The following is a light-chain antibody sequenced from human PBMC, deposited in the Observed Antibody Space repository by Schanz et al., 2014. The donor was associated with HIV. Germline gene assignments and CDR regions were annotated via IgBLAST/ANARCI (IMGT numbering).Light chain of an antibody. Sequence: QSALTQPASLSGSPGQSITISCTEINSDVGGYNFVSWYQQHPGKAPKLLIYEGSKRPSGVSNRFSGSKSGNTASLTVSGLQVDDEADYYCSSSAGSDNLVFGGGTKLTV. CDR2: EGS. CDR3: SSSAGSDNLV. J-gene: IGLJ2*01. CDR1: NSDVGGYNF. V-gene: IGLV2-8*01.